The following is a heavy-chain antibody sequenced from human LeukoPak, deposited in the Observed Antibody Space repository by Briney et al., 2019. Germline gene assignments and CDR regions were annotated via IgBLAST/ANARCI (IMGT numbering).Heavy chain of an antibody. V-gene: IGHV4-61*02. CDR1: GGSVGSDNSY. CDR3: ARGYYYRT. Sequence: PSETLSLTCTVSGGSVGSDNSYWNWIRQPAGKGLEWIGRIYADGSSTYNPSLKSRVTILVDTPKNQFSLGLSSMTAADTAMYYCARGYYYRTWGLRTLVTVSS. D-gene: IGHD3-10*01. CDR2: IYADGSS. J-gene: IGHJ4*02.